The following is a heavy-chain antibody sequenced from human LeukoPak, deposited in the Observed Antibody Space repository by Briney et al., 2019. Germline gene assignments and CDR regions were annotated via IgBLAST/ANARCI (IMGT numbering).Heavy chain of an antibody. CDR3: ARVTYDFWSGYYSDRHPYWYFGL. J-gene: IGHJ2*01. CDR2: IKQDGSEK. Sequence: GGSLRLSCAASGFTFSSYWMTWVRHAPGKGLEWVANIKQDGSEKYYVDSVKGRFTISRDNARNSLYLQMNSLRAEDTAVYYCARVTYDFWSGYYSDRHPYWYFGLWGRGTLVTVSS. D-gene: IGHD3-3*01. CDR1: GFTFSSYW. V-gene: IGHV3-7*01.